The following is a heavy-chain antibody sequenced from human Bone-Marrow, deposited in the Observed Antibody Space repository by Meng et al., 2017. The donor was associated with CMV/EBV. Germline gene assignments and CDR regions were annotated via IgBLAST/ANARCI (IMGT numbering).Heavy chain of an antibody. D-gene: IGHD6-13*01. CDR2: INHSGST. CDR3: ARDGAIAAAGKGDY. CDR1: GGSISSGGYY. V-gene: IGHV4-39*07. J-gene: IGHJ4*02. Sequence: SETLSLTCTVSGGSISSGGYYWSWIRQPPGKGLEWIGEINHSGSTNYNPSLKSRVTISVDTSKNQFSLKLSSVTAADTAVYYCARDGAIAAAGKGDYWGQGTLVTVSS.